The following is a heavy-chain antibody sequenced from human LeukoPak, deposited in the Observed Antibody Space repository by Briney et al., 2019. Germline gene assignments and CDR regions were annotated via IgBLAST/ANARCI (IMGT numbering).Heavy chain of an antibody. CDR2: INWNGRTT. J-gene: IGHJ5*02. D-gene: IGHD5/OR15-5a*01. CDR3: SRDPCPLSVSCIDH. Sequence: GSLRLSCAASGFTFDDYGMSWVRQAPGKGLEWVAGINWNGRTTTYGDSLKGPFTVSRDNAKKSLHLQMNSLRAEDTALYYCSRDPCPLSVSCIDHWGQGTLVIVYS. CDR1: GFTFDDYG. V-gene: IGHV3-20*04.